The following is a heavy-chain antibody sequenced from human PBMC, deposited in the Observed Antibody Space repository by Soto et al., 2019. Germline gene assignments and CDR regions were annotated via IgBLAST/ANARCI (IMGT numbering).Heavy chain of an antibody. V-gene: IGHV3-23*01. Sequence: EVQLLESGGELVQPGGSLRLCCAASGFTFSNYAMSWVRQAPGKGLEWVSALSAGGTSAYYTVSVEGRFTISRDNSKNILYLQMNSLKADDTAVYYCARGTYGDYDFSGQGTLVTVSS. J-gene: IGHJ4*02. CDR2: LSAGGTSA. D-gene: IGHD4-17*01. CDR1: GFTFSNYA. CDR3: ARGTYGDYDF.